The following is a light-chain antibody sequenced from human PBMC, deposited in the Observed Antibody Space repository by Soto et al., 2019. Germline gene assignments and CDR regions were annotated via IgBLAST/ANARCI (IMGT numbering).Light chain of an antibody. Sequence: EIVLTQSPATLSLSPGERATLSCRASQSVSVFLAWYQQKPGQAPRLLIYDASNRATGIPARFSGSGSGTDFSLTIXSXXXXXXXXXYXQQRGSWPLTFGGGTKVEI. J-gene: IGKJ4*01. CDR2: DAS. V-gene: IGKV3-11*01. CDR3: QQRGSWPLT. CDR1: QSVSVF.